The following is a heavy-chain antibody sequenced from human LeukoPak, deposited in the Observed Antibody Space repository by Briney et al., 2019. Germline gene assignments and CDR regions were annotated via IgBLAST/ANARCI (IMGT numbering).Heavy chain of an antibody. J-gene: IGHJ4*02. CDR3: TRHLFFRDSYGPSDY. V-gene: IGHV3-23*01. D-gene: IGHD5-18*01. Sequence: TGGSLRLSCAASGFTFSSYAMSWVRQAPGKGLEWVSAISGSGGSTYYADSVKGRFTISRDNSKNTLYLQMNSLRAEDTAVYYCTRHLFFRDSYGPSDYWGQGTLVTVSS. CDR1: GFTFSSYA. CDR2: ISGSGGST.